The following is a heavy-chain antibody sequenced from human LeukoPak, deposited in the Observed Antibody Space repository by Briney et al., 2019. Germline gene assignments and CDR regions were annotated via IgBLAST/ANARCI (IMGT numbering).Heavy chain of an antibody. V-gene: IGHV3-43D*03. D-gene: IGHD4-17*01. CDR2: ISWDGGST. Sequence: PGGSLRLSCAASGFTFSGSAMHWVRQAPGKGLEWVSLISWDGGSTYYADSVKGRFTISRDNSKNSLYLQMNSLRAEDTALYYCAKGGDDYGDYMYYFDYWGQGTLVTVSS. CDR3: AKGGDDYGDYMYYFDY. J-gene: IGHJ4*02. CDR1: GFTFSGSA.